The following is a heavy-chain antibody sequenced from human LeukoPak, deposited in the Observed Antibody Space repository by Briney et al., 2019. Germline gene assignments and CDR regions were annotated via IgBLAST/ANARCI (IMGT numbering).Heavy chain of an antibody. J-gene: IGHJ5*02. CDR1: GGSIRSSSYY. V-gene: IGHV4-39*07. D-gene: IGHD3-10*01. CDR2: IYYTGST. Sequence: SETLSLTCTVSGGSIRSSSYYWGWIRQPPGKGLEWIGCIYYTGSTYYNPSIKSRVTISIDTSKNQFSLKLNSVTAADTAVYYCARSRGPMVRGVRWFDPWGQGTLVTVSS. CDR3: ARSRGPMVRGVRWFDP.